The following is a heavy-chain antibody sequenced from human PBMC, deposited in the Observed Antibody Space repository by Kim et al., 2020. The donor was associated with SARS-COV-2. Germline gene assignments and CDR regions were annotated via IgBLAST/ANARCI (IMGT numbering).Heavy chain of an antibody. Sequence: GYADSVKGRFTISRDNAKNSLYLQMNSLRAEDTALYYCAKDKIAFGAFDIWGQGTMVTVSS. D-gene: IGHD3-16*01. V-gene: IGHV3-9*01. CDR3: AKDKIAFGAFDI. J-gene: IGHJ3*02.